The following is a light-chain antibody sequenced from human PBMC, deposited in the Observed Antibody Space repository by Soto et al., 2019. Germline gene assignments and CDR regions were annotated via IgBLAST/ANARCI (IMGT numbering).Light chain of an antibody. V-gene: IGKV3-11*01. CDR2: DAS. CDR1: QSVSSY. J-gene: IGKJ4*01. Sequence: EIVLTQSPATLSLSPGDRATLSCRASQSVSSYLAWYQQKPGQAPRLLIYDASNMATGIPARFSGSGSGTDFTLTISSLEPEDFAVYYCQQRSKWPLTFGGGTKVEIK. CDR3: QQRSKWPLT.